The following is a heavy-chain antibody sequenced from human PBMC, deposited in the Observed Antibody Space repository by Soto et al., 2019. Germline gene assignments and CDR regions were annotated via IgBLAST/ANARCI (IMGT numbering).Heavy chain of an antibody. CDR2: IYYSGST. D-gene: IGHD2-2*01. Sequence: SETLSLTCTFSGGSISSYYWSWIRQPPGKGLEWIGYIYYSGSTNYNPSLKSRVTISVDTSKNQFSLKLSSVTAADTAVYYCARRTVVPSLGYMDVWGKGTTVTVSS. V-gene: IGHV4-59*08. J-gene: IGHJ6*03. CDR1: GGSISSYY. CDR3: ARRTVVPSLGYMDV.